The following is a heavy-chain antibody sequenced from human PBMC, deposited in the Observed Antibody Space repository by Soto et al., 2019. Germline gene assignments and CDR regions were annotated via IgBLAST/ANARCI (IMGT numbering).Heavy chain of an antibody. Sequence: QVQLVQSGAEVKKPGASVKVSCKASGYTFTSYDINWVRQATGQGLEWMGWMNPNNGNTGYAQRFQGRVTMTRNTSISTAYMEMRSLRSEDTAVYYCASGPHQYFNDSWGQGTLVTVSS. D-gene: IGHD2-2*01. CDR3: ASGPHQYFNDS. CDR1: GYTFTSYD. CDR2: MNPNNGNT. J-gene: IGHJ4*02. V-gene: IGHV1-8*01.